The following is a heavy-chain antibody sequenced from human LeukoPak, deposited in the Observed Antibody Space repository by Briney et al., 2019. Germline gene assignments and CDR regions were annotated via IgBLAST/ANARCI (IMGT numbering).Heavy chain of an antibody. CDR1: GYTFTSYD. J-gene: IGHJ4*02. Sequence: ASVKVSCKASGYTFTSYDINWVRQATGQGLEWMGWMNPNSGNTGYAQEFQGRVTITRNTSISTAYMELSSLRSEDTAVYYCARGRGVYYYGSGSYYNPEYDYWGQGTLVTVSS. CDR3: ARGRGVYYYGSGSYYNPEYDY. V-gene: IGHV1-8*03. CDR2: MNPNSGNT. D-gene: IGHD3-10*01.